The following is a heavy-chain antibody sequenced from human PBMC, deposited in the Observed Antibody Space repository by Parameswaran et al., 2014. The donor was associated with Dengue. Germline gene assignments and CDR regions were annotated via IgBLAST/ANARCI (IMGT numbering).Heavy chain of an antibody. V-gene: IGHV3-48*02. Sequence: QAGGSLRLSCAASGFTFSSYSMNWVRQAPGKGLEWVSYISSSSSTIYYADSVKGRFTISRDNAKNSLYLQMNSLRDEDTAVYYCARDPEFPGVGYYYYYGMDVWGQGTTVTVSS. CDR1: GFTFSSYS. CDR2: ISSSSSTI. CDR3: ARDPEFPGVGYYYYYGMDV. D-gene: IGHD3-10*01. J-gene: IGHJ6*02.